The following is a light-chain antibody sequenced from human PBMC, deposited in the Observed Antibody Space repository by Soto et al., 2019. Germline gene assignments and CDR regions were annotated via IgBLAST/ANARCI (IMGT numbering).Light chain of an antibody. Sequence: DIVMTQTPLSSPVTLGQPASISCRSSQSLVHGDGNTYLSWLQQRPGQPPRLLFYKISKRSSGVTDRFSGSGAGTDFTLNISKVEAEDVGVYYCMQATQFPETFGQGTRLEIK. CDR1: QSLVHGDGNTY. J-gene: IGKJ2*01. CDR3: MQATQFPET. V-gene: IGKV2-24*01. CDR2: KIS.